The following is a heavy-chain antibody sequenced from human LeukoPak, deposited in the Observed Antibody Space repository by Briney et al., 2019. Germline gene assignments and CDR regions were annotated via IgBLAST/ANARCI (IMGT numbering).Heavy chain of an antibody. CDR2: IHHSGNT. D-gene: IGHD3-22*01. J-gene: IGHJ4*02. CDR3: GLYYYDSSGYSDY. V-gene: IGHV4-30-2*01. CDR1: GSSISSGGYS. Sequence: SQTLSLTCAVSGSSISSGGYSFKWIRQPPGGGLEWIGYIHHSGNTYSNPSLKSRVTISVDRSKNHFSLKLTSVTAADTALYYCGLYYYDSSGYSDYWGQGTLVTVSS.